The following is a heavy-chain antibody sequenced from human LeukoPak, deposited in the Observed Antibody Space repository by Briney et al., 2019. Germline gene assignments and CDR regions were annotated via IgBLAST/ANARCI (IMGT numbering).Heavy chain of an antibody. Sequence: PGGSLRLSCAASGFTFSSYAMSWVRQAPGQGLEWMGWISAYNGNTNYAQKLQGRVTMTTDTSTSTAYMELRSLRSDDTAVYYCARDRASGSNYFDYWGQGTLVTVSS. CDR1: GFTFSSYA. J-gene: IGHJ4*02. CDR2: ISAYNGNT. D-gene: IGHD1-26*01. CDR3: ARDRASGSNYFDY. V-gene: IGHV1-18*01.